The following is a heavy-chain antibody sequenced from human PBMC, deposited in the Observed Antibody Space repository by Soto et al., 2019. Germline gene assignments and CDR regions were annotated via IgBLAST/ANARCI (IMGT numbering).Heavy chain of an antibody. CDR3: ARADYDFWSPWD. D-gene: IGHD3-3*01. Sequence: ASVKVSCKASGGTFSSYAISWVRQAPGQGLEWMGGIIPIFGTANYAQKFQGRVTITADESTSTAYMELSSLRSEDTAVYYCARADYDFWSPWDWGQGTLVTVSS. CDR2: IIPIFGTA. CDR1: GGTFSSYA. V-gene: IGHV1-69*13. J-gene: IGHJ4*02.